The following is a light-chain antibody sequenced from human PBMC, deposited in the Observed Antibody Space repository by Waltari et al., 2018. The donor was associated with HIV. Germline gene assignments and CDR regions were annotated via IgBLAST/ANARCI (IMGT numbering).Light chain of an antibody. CDR1: SATMARCN. CDR2: AND. CDR3: QSHDNKIFYV. V-gene: IGLV6-57*01. Sequence: NFILSHPHSLSESPGKTVTIPCTRSSATMARCNGQSYQRLPGSSPTTLIYANDPGPSGVPDRFSGYIDSSCNAASLTISGLKTEDEADYYCQSHDNKIFYVCGPGTYDTVL. J-gene: IGLJ1*01.